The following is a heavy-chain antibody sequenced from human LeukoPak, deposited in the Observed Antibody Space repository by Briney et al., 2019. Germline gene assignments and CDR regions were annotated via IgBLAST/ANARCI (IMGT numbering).Heavy chain of an antibody. D-gene: IGHD2-8*01. V-gene: IGHV4-4*07. CDR1: GGSISSHS. CDR3: ARNVMVANAFDI. J-gene: IGHJ3*02. Sequence: PSETLSLTCTVSGGSISSHSWSWVRQPAGKGLEWIGRIYTSGTTNYNPSLKSRVTMSVDTSKNQFSLKLSSVTAADTAVYYCARNVMVANAFDIWGQGTMVTVSS. CDR2: IYTSGTT.